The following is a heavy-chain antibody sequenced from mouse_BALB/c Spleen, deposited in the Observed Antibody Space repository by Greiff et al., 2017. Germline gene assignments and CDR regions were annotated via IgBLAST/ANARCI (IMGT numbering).Heavy chain of an antibody. Sequence: EVKLQESGPGLVKPSQSLSLTCSVTGYSITSGYVQYGIRQFPGNKMEWRGYRSYAGSNNYNPSLKNRISITRDTSKNQFFLKLNSVTTEDTATYYCERVDYGYGWYFDVWGAGTTVTVSS. CDR1: GYSITSGYV. J-gene: IGHJ1*01. CDR2: RSYAGSN. CDR3: ERVDYGYGWYFDV. V-gene: IGHV3-6*02. D-gene: IGHD2-2*01.